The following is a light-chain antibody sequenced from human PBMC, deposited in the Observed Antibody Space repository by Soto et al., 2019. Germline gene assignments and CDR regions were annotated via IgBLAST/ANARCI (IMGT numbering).Light chain of an antibody. CDR3: SSYTSSSTNYV. CDR2: EVT. V-gene: IGLV2-8*01. CDR1: SSDVGGYNY. Sequence: QSALTQPPSASGSPGQSVTISCTGTSSDVGGYNYVSWYQHHPGKAPKLMIYEVTKRPSGVPDRFSGSKSGNTASLTVSGLQAEDEADYYCSSYTSSSTNYVFGTGTKVTVL. J-gene: IGLJ1*01.